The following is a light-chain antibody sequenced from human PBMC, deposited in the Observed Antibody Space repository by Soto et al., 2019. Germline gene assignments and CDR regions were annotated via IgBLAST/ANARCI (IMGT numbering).Light chain of an antibody. CDR1: QSVSSY. Sequence: EIVLTQSPATLSLSPGERATLSCRASQSVSSYLAWYQQKPGQAPRLLIYDASNRATGIPARFSGGGSGTDFTLTISSLQPEDFALYYCQQRSNWLTFGGGTKVDIK. V-gene: IGKV3-11*01. CDR2: DAS. CDR3: QQRSNWLT. J-gene: IGKJ4*01.